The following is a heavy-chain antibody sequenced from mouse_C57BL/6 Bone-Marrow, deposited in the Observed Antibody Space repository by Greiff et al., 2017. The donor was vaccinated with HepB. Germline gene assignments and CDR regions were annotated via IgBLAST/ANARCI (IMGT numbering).Heavy chain of an antibody. CDR3: ASNCGNYYGSSAWYFDV. CDR2: ICTGGGT. D-gene: IGHD1-1*01. J-gene: IGHJ1*03. CDR1: GFSFTSYA. Sequence: QVQLKESGPGLVAPSQCLSITCTVSGFSFTSYAISWVRQPPGKGLEWLGVICTGGGTNYNSALKSRLSIIKDNSKTQVFLKMNSLQTDDTARYYCASNCGNYYGSSAWYFDVWGTGTTVTVSS. V-gene: IGHV2-9-1*01.